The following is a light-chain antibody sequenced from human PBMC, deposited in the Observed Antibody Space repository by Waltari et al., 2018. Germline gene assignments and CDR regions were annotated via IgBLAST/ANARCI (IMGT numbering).Light chain of an antibody. CDR1: EWVSSY. CDR2: QAS. V-gene: IGKV3-11*01. J-gene: IGKJ1*01. Sequence: EIVLTQSPATLSLSPGERATLSCRASEWVSSYLVWYQQKPGQPPRLLIYQASLRASGIPARFSGSGSGTDFTLTISSLEPEDFAVYYCQQRSDWPRTFGQGTKVEIK. CDR3: QQRSDWPRT.